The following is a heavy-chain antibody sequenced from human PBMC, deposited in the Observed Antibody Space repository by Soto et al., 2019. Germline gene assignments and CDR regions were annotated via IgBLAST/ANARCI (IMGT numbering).Heavy chain of an antibody. Sequence: QVQLQESGPGLVKPSETLSLTCTVSGGSISSYYWSWIRQPPGKGLEWIGYIYYSGSTNYNPSLKSRVTISVDTSKNQFSLKLSSVTAADTAVYYCARDKYSSSSAHLFDYWGQGTLVTVSS. J-gene: IGHJ4*02. D-gene: IGHD6-6*01. CDR2: IYYSGST. V-gene: IGHV4-59*01. CDR1: GGSISSYY. CDR3: ARDKYSSSSAHLFDY.